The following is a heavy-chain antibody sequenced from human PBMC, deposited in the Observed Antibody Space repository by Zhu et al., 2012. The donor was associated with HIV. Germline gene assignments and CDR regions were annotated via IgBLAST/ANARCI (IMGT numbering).Heavy chain of an antibody. CDR2: IHSTGST. V-gene: IGHV4-39*01. CDR3: ARHRSGDTCRGLCTFDI. J-gene: IGHJ3*02. CDR1: GGSISSDSNY. Sequence: QVHLQESGPGLVTPSETLSLTCTVSGGSISSDSNYWGWIRQPPGKGLEWIGTIHSTGSTYYNPSLKSRLTIVVDTSKSQFSLTLSSVTAADTAVYYCARHRSGDTCRGLCTFDIWGQGTMVAASS. D-gene: IGHD2-15*01.